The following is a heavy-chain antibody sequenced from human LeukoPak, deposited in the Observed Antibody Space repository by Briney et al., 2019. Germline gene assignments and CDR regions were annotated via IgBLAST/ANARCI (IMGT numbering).Heavy chain of an antibody. CDR2: MNPNSGNT. J-gene: IGHJ5*02. D-gene: IGHD3-10*01. V-gene: IGHV1-8*02. Sequence: GASVKVSCKASGGTFSSYAISWVRQAPGQGLEWMGWMNPNSGNTGYAQKFQGRVTMTRNTSISTAYMELSSLRSEDTAVYYCARGSLARWRSGSYLVNWFDPWGQGTLVTVSS. CDR3: ARGSLARWRSGSYLVNWFDP. CDR1: GGTFSSYA.